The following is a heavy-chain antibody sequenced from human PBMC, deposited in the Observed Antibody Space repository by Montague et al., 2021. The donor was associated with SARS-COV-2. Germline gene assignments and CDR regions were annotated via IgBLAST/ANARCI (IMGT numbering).Heavy chain of an antibody. D-gene: IGHD1-26*01. CDR3: ARTSASSDY. J-gene: IGHJ4*02. V-gene: IGHV6-1*01. CDR2: TYYRSKWYN. Sequence: CAISGDSVSRKSDAWNWSRQSPSRGLEWQGRTYYRSKWYNDYAVSVKSRITINPDTSKNQISLQLNSVTPEDTAVYYCARTSASSDYWGQGTLVTVSS. CDR1: GDSVSRKSDA.